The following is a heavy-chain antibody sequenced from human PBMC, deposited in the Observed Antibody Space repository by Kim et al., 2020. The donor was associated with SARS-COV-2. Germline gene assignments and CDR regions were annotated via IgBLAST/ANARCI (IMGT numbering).Heavy chain of an antibody. V-gene: IGHV1-18*01. CDR3: AREWEYSYGYPLDY. J-gene: IGHJ4*02. Sequence: AQKLQGRVTMTTDTSTSTAYMELRSLRSDDTAVYYCAREWEYSYGYPLDYWGQGTLVTVSS. D-gene: IGHD5-18*01.